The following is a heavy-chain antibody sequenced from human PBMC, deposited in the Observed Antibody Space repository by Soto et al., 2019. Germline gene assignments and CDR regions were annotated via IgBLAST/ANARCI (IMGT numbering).Heavy chain of an antibody. V-gene: IGHV1-58*02. D-gene: IGHD6-19*01. Sequence: GASVKVSCKASGFTFTSSAMQLVRQARGQRLEWIGWIVVGSGNTNYAQKFQERVTITRDMSTSTAYMELSSLRSEDTAVYYCAAVEDSSGWLDYWGQGTLVTVSS. CDR2: IVVGSGNT. CDR1: GFTFTSSA. J-gene: IGHJ4*02. CDR3: AAVEDSSGWLDY.